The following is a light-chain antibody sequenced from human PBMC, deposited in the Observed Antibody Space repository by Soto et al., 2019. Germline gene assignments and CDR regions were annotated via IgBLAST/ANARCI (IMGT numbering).Light chain of an antibody. V-gene: IGKV3-20*01. Sequence: EVVLTQSPDTLSLSPGETATLSCRASQAVTGNYLAWYQQKPGQAPRRLIYGTSNRATGIPDRFSGSGSGTDFTLTTSRLEPEDFAVYYCQQCGPSLRYTFGQGTKLEIK. CDR3: QQCGPSLRYT. CDR2: GTS. J-gene: IGKJ2*01. CDR1: QAVTGNY.